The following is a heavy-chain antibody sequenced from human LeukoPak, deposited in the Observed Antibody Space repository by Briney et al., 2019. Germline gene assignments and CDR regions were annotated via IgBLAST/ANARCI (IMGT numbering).Heavy chain of an antibody. J-gene: IGHJ4*02. CDR2: IWYDGSNK. CDR3: ARDLNGIDY. CDR1: GFTFSSYA. V-gene: IGHV3-33*08. Sequence: GGSLRLSCAASGFTFSSYAMSWVRQAPGKGLEWVAVIWYDGSNKYYADSVKGRFTISRDNSKNTLYLQMNSLRAEDTAVYYCARDLNGIDYWGQGTLVTVSS.